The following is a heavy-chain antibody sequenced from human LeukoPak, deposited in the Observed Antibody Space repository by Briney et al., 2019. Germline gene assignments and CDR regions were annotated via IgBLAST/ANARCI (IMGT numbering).Heavy chain of an antibody. J-gene: IGHJ4*02. Sequence: GGSLRLSCAASGFTFSSYAMSWVRQAPGKGLEWVSAISGSGGSTYYADSVKGRFTISRDNSKNTLCLQMNSLRAEDTAVYYCARDDYDILTGYDYWGQGTLVTVSS. D-gene: IGHD3-9*01. CDR2: ISGSGGST. CDR3: ARDDYDILTGYDY. CDR1: GFTFSSYA. V-gene: IGHV3-23*01.